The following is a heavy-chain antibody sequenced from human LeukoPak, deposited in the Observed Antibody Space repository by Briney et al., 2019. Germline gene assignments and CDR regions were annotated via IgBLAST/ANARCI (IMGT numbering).Heavy chain of an antibody. J-gene: IGHJ4*02. CDR3: ARVVAVAGGGAYYFDY. D-gene: IGHD6-19*01. V-gene: IGHV3-7*01. CDR1: GFTFSSYG. CDR2: IKQDGSEK. Sequence: GGSLRLSCAASGFTFSSYGMSWVRQAPGKGLEWVANIKQDGSEKYYVDSVKGRFTISRDNAKNSLYLQMNSLRAEDTAVYYCARVVAVAGGGAYYFDYWGQGTLVTVSS.